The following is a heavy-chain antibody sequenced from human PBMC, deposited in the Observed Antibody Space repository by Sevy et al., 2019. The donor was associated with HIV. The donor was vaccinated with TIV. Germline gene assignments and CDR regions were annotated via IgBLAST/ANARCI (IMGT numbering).Heavy chain of an antibody. CDR2: TDPSDSYS. J-gene: IGHJ3*02. CDR1: GYSSTTYW. CDR3: ARPSGGYSYDSEDAFDI. V-gene: IGHV5-10-1*01. D-gene: IGHD5-18*01. Sequence: GESLKISCKGSGYSSTTYWISWVRQMPGKGLEWMGRTDPSDSYSSYSPSFQGHVIISGDKSTSTANLQWSSLKASDSAMYYCARPSGGYSYDSEDAFDIWGQGTMVTVSS.